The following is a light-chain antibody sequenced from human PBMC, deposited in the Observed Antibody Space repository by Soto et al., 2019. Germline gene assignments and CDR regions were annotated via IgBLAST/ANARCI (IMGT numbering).Light chain of an antibody. CDR2: EVT. Sequence: QSALTQPASVSGSPGQSVTISCTGTRSDVGGYNYVSWYQHHPGKATKLLIYEVTNRPAEVSRRFSGSTSDITASLTIAGLPYEDEDDYYGRSYTSGSPVIFGGGTKLTVL. CDR3: RSYTSGSPVI. J-gene: IGLJ2*01. CDR1: RSDVGGYNY. V-gene: IGLV2-14*01.